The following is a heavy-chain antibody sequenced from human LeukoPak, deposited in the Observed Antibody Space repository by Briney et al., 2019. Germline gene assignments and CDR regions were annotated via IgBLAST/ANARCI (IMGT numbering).Heavy chain of an antibody. CDR3: ARLLSMPTVY. CDR1: GYSLTSYW. CDR2: IYPGESDT. Sequence: ESLKISCDGSGYSLTSYWIGWVRPMPGKDLEWMGIIYPGESDTRYSPSFQGQVIISADNSIRPAYLQWRSLKAADTAMYYCARLLSMPTVYWGQGTLVTVSS. V-gene: IGHV5-51*01. J-gene: IGHJ4*02. D-gene: IGHD2/OR15-2a*01.